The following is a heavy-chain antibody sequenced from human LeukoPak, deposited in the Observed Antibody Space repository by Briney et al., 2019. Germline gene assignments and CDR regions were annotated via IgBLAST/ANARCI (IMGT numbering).Heavy chain of an antibody. CDR1: GGPISSYY. Sequence: PSETPSLTCTVSGGPISSYYWSWIRQPPGKGLEWIGYIYYSGSTNYNPSLKSRVTISVDTSKNQFSLKLSSVTAADTAVYYCARGSGYGYDYWGQGTLVTVSS. CDR2: IYYSGST. J-gene: IGHJ4*02. CDR3: ARGSGYGYDY. D-gene: IGHD5-18*01. V-gene: IGHV4-59*01.